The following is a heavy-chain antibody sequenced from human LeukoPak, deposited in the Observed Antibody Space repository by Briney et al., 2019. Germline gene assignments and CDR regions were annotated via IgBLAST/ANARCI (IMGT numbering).Heavy chain of an antibody. CDR2: IYYSGGT. Sequence: PSETLSLTCTVSGGSISSYYWSWIRQPPGKGLEWIGYIYYSGGTNYNPSLKSRVTISVDTSKNQFSLKLSSVTAADTAVYYCARDYYDSSGLGAFDIWGQGTMVTVSS. V-gene: IGHV4-59*12. J-gene: IGHJ3*02. CDR1: GGSISSYY. D-gene: IGHD3-22*01. CDR3: ARDYYDSSGLGAFDI.